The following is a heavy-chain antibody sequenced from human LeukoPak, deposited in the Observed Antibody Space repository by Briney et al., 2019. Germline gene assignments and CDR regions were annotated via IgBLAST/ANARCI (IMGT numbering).Heavy chain of an antibody. J-gene: IGHJ4*02. CDR1: GFTFSSYA. CDR2: ISYDGSNK. Sequence: GGSLRLSCAASGFTFSSYAMSWVRQAPGKGLEWVAVISYDGSNKYYADSVKGRFTISRDNSKNTLYLQMNSLRAEDTAVYYCARAPVLGYYDSSGYIPFGYWGQGTLVTVSS. D-gene: IGHD3-22*01. V-gene: IGHV3-30-3*01. CDR3: ARAPVLGYYDSSGYIPFGY.